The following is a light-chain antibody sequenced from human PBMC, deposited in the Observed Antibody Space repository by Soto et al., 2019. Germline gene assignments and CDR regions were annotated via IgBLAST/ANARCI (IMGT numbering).Light chain of an antibody. Sequence: QTVVTQEPSLTVSPGGTVTLTCASSTGAVTSGHYPYWFQQKPGQAPRTLIYDTSNKHSWTPARFSGSLLGGKAALTLSGAQSEDEAEYYCLLSYSGTRVVFGGGTKLTVL. CDR1: TGAVTSGHY. V-gene: IGLV7-46*01. CDR2: DTS. CDR3: LLSYSGTRVV. J-gene: IGLJ2*01.